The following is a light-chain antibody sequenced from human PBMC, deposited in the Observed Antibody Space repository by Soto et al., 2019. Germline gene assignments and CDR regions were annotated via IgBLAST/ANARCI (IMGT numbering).Light chain of an antibody. V-gene: IGKV3-15*01. J-gene: IGKJ1*01. CDR1: QSLSSN. CDR2: GAS. Sequence: EIVITQSPATLSVSPGERATLSCRASQSLSSNLAWYQQKPGQAPRLLIYGASTRATGVPARFSGSGSGTEFTLTISSLQSEDFAVYYCQQYNNWPPWTFGQGTKVEIK. CDR3: QQYNNWPPWT.